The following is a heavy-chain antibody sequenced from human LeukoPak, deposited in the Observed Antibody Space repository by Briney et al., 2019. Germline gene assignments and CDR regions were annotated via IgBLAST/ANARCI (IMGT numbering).Heavy chain of an antibody. Sequence: GGSLRLSCAASGFTFSSYAMHWVRQAPGKGLEWVAVISYDGSNKYYADSVKGRFTISRDNSKNTLYLQMNSLRAEDTAVYYCARARGYSYGPRELDYWGQGTLATVSS. J-gene: IGHJ4*02. CDR3: ARARGYSYGPRELDY. CDR2: ISYDGSNK. D-gene: IGHD5-18*01. CDR1: GFTFSSYA. V-gene: IGHV3-30-3*01.